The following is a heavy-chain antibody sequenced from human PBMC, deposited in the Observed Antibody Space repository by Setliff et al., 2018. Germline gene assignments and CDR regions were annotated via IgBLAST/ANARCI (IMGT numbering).Heavy chain of an antibody. V-gene: IGHV1-18*01. CDR2: ISAYSGNT. Sequence: ASVKVSCKTSGYTFTDCGISWVRQAPGQGLAWMGWISAYSGNTKYALTLQGRVTMTTDPSTTTAYLEVRSLTSDDTAIYYCARLVRYCTRTSCQRTSGAELWGQGTLVTVSS. CDR3: ARLVRYCTRTSCQRTSGAEL. CDR1: GYTFTDCG. J-gene: IGHJ4*02. D-gene: IGHD2-2*01.